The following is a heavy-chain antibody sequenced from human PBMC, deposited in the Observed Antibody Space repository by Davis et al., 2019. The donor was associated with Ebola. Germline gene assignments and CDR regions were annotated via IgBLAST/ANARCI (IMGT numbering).Heavy chain of an antibody. D-gene: IGHD6-25*01. Sequence: ASVKVSCKASGYTFTSYSISWVRQAPGQGLEWLGWINSDNGDTNYAQKFHGRVTMTRDTSISTASMELSSLTSDDTAIYYCATGGGILNYWGQGTLVTVSS. CDR3: ATGGGILNY. J-gene: IGHJ4*02. CDR2: INSDNGDT. V-gene: IGHV1-2*02. CDR1: GYTFTSYS.